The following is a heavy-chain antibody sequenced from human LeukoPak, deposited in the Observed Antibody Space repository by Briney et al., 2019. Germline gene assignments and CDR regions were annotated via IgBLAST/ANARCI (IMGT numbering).Heavy chain of an antibody. J-gene: IGHJ4*02. V-gene: IGHV4-59*01. CDR2: IYYSGST. CDR3: AGSDTYYYDSSGYSLGY. D-gene: IGHD3-22*01. CDR1: GGSISSYY. Sequence: SETLSLTCTVSGGSISSYYWSWIRQPPGKGLEWIGYIYYSGSTNYNPSLKSRVTISVDTSKNQFSLKLSSVTAADTAVYYCAGSDTYYYDSSGYSLGYWGQGTLVTVSS.